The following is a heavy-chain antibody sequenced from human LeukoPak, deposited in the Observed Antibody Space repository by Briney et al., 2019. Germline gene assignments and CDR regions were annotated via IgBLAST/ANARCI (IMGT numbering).Heavy chain of an antibody. D-gene: IGHD3-22*01. Sequence: SETLSLTCTVSGVSISSGGYYWSWIRQHPGKGLECIGYIYYSGSTYYNPSIKSRVTISVDTSKNQFSLKLSSVTAADTAVYYCARDKDYYDCSGYNTDAFDIWGQGTMVTVSS. CDR1: GVSISSGGYY. CDR3: ARDKDYYDCSGYNTDAFDI. J-gene: IGHJ3*02. CDR2: IYYSGST. V-gene: IGHV4-31*03.